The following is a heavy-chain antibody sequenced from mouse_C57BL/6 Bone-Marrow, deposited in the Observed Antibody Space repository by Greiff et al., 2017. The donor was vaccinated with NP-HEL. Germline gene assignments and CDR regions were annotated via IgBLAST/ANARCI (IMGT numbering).Heavy chain of an antibody. CDR3: AREGATVVGLDY. CDR2: IDPSDSYT. V-gene: IGHV1-59*01. CDR1: GYTFTSYW. D-gene: IGHD1-1*01. J-gene: IGHJ2*01. Sequence: VQLQQPGAELVRPGTSVKLSCKASGYTFTSYWMHWVKQRPGQGLEWIGVIDPSDSYTNYNQKFKGKATLTVDTSSSTAYMQLSSLTSEDSAVYYCAREGATVVGLDYWGQGTTLTVSS.